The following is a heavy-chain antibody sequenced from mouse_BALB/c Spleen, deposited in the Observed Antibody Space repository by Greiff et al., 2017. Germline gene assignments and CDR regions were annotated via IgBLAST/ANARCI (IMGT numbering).Heavy chain of an antibody. Sequence: DVMLVESGGGLVKPGGSLKLSCAASGFTFSSYAMSWVRQTPEKRLEWVASISSGGSTYYPDSVKGRFTISRDNARNILYLQMSSLRSEDTAMYYCARANYYGSSFDYWGQGTTLTVSS. V-gene: IGHV5-6-5*01. CDR3: ARANYYGSSFDY. D-gene: IGHD1-1*01. CDR1: GFTFSSYA. J-gene: IGHJ2*01. CDR2: ISSGGST.